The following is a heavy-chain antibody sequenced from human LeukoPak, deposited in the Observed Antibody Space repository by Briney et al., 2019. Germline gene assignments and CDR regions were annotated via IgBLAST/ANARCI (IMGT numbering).Heavy chain of an antibody. V-gene: IGHV3-23*01. Sequence: GGSLRLSCTASAFAFSNHAMSWVRQAPGKGLEWVSSISISGGTTYYADSVKGRFTISRENFKSTLYLQMNNLRADDTAVYYCANEIRPNDYWGQGTLVTVSS. D-gene: IGHD4-17*01. CDR2: ISISGGTT. CDR3: ANEIRPNDY. J-gene: IGHJ4*02. CDR1: AFAFSNHA.